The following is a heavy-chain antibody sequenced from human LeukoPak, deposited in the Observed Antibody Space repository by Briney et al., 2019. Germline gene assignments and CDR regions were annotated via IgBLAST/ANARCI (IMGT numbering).Heavy chain of an antibody. D-gene: IGHD3-10*01. CDR3: ARVRGDATPSYFDY. Sequence: GASVKVSCKASGYTFTGYYMHWVRQAPGQGLEWMGWINPNSGGTNYAQKFQGRVTMTRDTSISTAYMELSRLRSDDTAVYYCARVRGDATPSYFDYWGQGTLVTVSS. CDR2: INPNSGGT. J-gene: IGHJ4*02. V-gene: IGHV1-2*02. CDR1: GYTFTGYY.